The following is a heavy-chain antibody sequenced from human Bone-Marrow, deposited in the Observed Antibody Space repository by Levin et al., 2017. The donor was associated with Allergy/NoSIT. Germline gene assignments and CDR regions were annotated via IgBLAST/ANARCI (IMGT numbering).Heavy chain of an antibody. J-gene: IGHJ6*02. CDR2: MFHTGST. D-gene: IGHD3-16*01. CDR1: GGPIRNNNYY. CDR3: ARFGPFYCGMDV. Sequence: PSETLSLTCTVSGGPIRNNNYYWGWVRQPPGKGLEWIGSMFHTGSTYYTPSLKSRVTLSMDPSKTHFSLKLTSVAAADTAVYFCARFGPFYCGMDVWGHGTTVTVSS. V-gene: IGHV4-39*02.